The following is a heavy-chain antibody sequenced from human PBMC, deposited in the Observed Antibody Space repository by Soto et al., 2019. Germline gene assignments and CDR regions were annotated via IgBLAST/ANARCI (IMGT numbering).Heavy chain of an antibody. CDR2: INHSGST. Sequence: QVQLQQWGAGLLKPSETLSLTCAVYCGSFRGYYWSWIRQPPGKGLEWIGEINHSGSTNYNPSLKSRVTMPVDTSKNQFSLKLSSVTAADTAVYYCARTSKFDCWGQGTLVTVSS. CDR1: CGSFRGYY. J-gene: IGHJ4*02. D-gene: IGHD6-6*01. CDR3: ARTSKFDC. V-gene: IGHV4-34*01.